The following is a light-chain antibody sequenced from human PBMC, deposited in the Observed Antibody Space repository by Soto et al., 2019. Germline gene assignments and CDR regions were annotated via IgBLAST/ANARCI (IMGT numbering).Light chain of an antibody. CDR1: QSISSW. J-gene: IGKJ1*01. CDR2: DAS. V-gene: IGKV1-5*01. CDR3: QQYNTEGT. Sequence: DIQMTQSPSTLSASLGDRVTITCRASQSISSWLAWYQQKPGKAPKLLIYDASSLESGVPSRFSGSGSGTEFTLTISSLQPDDFATYYCQQYNTEGTFGQGTKVDIK.